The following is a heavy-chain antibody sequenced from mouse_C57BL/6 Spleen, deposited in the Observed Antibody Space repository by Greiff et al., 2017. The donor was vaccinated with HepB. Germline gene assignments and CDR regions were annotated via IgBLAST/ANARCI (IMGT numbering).Heavy chain of an antibody. CDR1: GFTFSDYG. J-gene: IGHJ1*03. CDR3: AKIYYGSSYRYFDV. CDR2: ISSGSSTI. V-gene: IGHV5-17*01. Sequence: EVMLVESGGGLVKPGGSLKLSCAASGFTFSDYGMHWVRQAPEKGLEWVAYISSGSSTIYYADTVKGRFTISRDNAKNTLFLQMTSLRSEDTAMYYCAKIYYGSSYRYFDVWGTGTTVTVSS. D-gene: IGHD1-1*01.